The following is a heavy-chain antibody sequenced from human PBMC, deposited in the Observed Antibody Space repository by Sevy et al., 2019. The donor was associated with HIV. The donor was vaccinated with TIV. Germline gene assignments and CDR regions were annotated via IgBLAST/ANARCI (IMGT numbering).Heavy chain of an antibody. CDR3: ARVPRYDFWSGYYRGDYYYYGMDV. V-gene: IGHV4-34*01. D-gene: IGHD3-3*01. J-gene: IGHJ6*02. CDR1: GGSFSGYY. Sequence: SETLSLTCAVYGGSFSGYYWSCIRQPPGKGLEWIGEINHSGSTNYNPSLKSRVTISVDTYKNQFSLKLSSVTAADTAVYYCARVPRYDFWSGYYRGDYYYYGMDVWGQGTTVTVSS. CDR2: INHSGST.